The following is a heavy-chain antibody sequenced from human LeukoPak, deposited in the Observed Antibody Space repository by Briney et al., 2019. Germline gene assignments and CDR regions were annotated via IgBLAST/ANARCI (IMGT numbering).Heavy chain of an antibody. CDR3: ARDNVSMVRGVIITAYAFDI. J-gene: IGHJ3*02. D-gene: IGHD3-10*01. CDR2: IYHSGST. V-gene: IGHV4-4*02. CDR1: GGSISSSNW. Sequence: SETLSLTCAVSGGSISSSNWWSWVRQPPGKGLEWIGEIYHSGSTNYNPSLKSRVTISVDKSKNQFSLKLSSVTAADTAVYYCARDNVSMVRGVIITAYAFDIWGQGTMVTVSS.